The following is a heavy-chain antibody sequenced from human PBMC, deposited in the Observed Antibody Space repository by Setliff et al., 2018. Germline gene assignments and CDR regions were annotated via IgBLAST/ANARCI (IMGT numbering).Heavy chain of an antibody. V-gene: IGHV4-59*02. J-gene: IGHJ4*02. CDR3: ARGGTYRYFDY. Sequence: KTSETLSLTCSVSGGAVSGDYWTWIRQPPGKGLEYIGYINYSGTTNYDPSLKSRVTMSVDTSKNQFSLKLSSVTAADTAVYYCARGGTYRYFDYWGQGALVTVSS. CDR2: INYSGTT. CDR1: GGAVSGDY.